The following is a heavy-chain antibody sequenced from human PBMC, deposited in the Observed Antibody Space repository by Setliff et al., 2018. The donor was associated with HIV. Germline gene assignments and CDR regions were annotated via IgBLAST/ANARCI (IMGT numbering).Heavy chain of an antibody. CDR1: GGSITSGIY. CDR2: ITSDGNNT. Sequence: ETLSLTCTVSGGSITSGIYSWSWIRQPPGKGLQYISAITSDGNNTYYADSVKGRFTISRDNSKKTLFLQMDSLRIDDTAMYYCVKERWSTRYFDLWGRGSLVTVSS. J-gene: IGHJ2*01. V-gene: IGHV3-64D*08. CDR3: VKERWSTRYFDL. D-gene: IGHD6-13*01.